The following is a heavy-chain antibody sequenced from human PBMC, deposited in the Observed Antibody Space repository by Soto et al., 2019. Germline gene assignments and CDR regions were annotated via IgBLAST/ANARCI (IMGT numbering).Heavy chain of an antibody. CDR2: IIPIFGTA. CDR3: ARVKDHGYSYGYFDY. Sequence: SVKVSCKASGGTFSSYAISWVRQAPGQGLEWMGGIIPIFGTANYAQKFQGRVTITADESTSTAYMELSSLRSEDTAVYYCARVKDHGYSYGYFDYWGQGTLVTVSS. D-gene: IGHD5-18*01. V-gene: IGHV1-69*13. J-gene: IGHJ4*02. CDR1: GGTFSSYA.